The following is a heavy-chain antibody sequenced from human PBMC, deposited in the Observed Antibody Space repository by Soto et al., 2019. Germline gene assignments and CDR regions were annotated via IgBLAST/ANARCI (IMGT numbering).Heavy chain of an antibody. CDR1: GFSVSTSGVG. CDR2: IYWDDDK. J-gene: IGHJ5*02. D-gene: IGHD4-17*01. V-gene: IGHV2-5*02. CDR3: AYGDYVGNWFDP. Sequence: QITLKESGPTLVKPTQTLTLPCTFSGFSVSTSGVGVGWIRQPPGKALEWLALIYWDDDKRYSPSLKSRLTITKDTSKNQVVLTMTNMDPVDTATYYCAYGDYVGNWFDPWCQGTLVTVSS.